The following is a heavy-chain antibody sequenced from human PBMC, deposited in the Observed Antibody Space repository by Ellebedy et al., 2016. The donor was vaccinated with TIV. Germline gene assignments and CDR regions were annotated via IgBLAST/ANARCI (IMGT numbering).Heavy chain of an antibody. CDR1: GASISSDY. J-gene: IGHJ6*02. Sequence: SETLSLTCTVSGASISSDYWNWIRQPPGKGLEWIGYFHSSGTTSHGPSLKSRVTVSLDTSKNQFSLRLTSVTAADAAVYYCARSRGVWDHGLDVWGQGTTVTVSS. D-gene: IGHD3-10*01. CDR3: ARSRGVWDHGLDV. CDR2: FHSSGTT. V-gene: IGHV4-59*08.